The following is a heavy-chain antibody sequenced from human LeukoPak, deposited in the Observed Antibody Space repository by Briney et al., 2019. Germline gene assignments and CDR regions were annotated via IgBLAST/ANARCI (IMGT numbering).Heavy chain of an antibody. CDR1: GYTFTGYY. D-gene: IGHD3-22*01. V-gene: IGHV1-2*02. CDR3: ARIVDDSSGYYGDY. J-gene: IGHJ4*02. CDR2: INPNSGGT. Sequence: ASVKVSCKASGYTFTGYYMHWVRQAPGQGLEWMGWINPNSGGTNYAQKFQGRVTMTRDTSISTAYMELSRLRSDDTAVYHCARIVDDSSGYYGDYWGQGTLVTVSS.